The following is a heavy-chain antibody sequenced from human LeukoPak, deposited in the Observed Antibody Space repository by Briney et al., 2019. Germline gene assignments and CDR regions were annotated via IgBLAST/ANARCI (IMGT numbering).Heavy chain of an antibody. CDR1: GGSFSGYY. V-gene: IGHV4-34*01. Sequence: SETLSLTCAVYGGSFSGYYWSWIRQPPGKGLEWIGEINHSGSTNYNPSLKSRVTISVDTSKNQFSLKLSSVTAADTAEYYCARIAGWYYYDSSGYRYYYYMDVWGKGTTVTVSS. CDR3: ARIAGWYYYDSSGYRYYYYMDV. CDR2: INHSGST. D-gene: IGHD3-22*01. J-gene: IGHJ6*03.